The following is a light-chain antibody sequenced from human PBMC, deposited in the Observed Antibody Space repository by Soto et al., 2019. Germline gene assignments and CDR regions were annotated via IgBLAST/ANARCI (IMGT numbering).Light chain of an antibody. CDR2: DAS. J-gene: IGKJ4*01. CDR1: QNVYNN. V-gene: IGKV3-15*01. CDR3: QQCRNWPLT. Sequence: EIVMTQAPATLSVSPGEADTLSCKASQNVYNNLAWYQQRPGQPPRLLIYDASTRATGISARFSGSGYGTEFTLTISSLQSEDFAVYFCQQCRNWPLTFGGGTKVDNK.